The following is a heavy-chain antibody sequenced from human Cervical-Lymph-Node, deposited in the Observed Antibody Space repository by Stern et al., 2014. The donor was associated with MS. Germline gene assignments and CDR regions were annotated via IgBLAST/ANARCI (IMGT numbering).Heavy chain of an antibody. Sequence: QVTLRESGPTLVKPTQTLTLTCTFSGFSINTFAVGVGWVPQPPGKALEGLALIFYDDDKRYSPSLKSRLTITKDPSKNQVVLTMTNMDPVDTATYYCAHHGSSAARRPHAFDVWGQGSVVTVSS. V-gene: IGHV2-5*02. CDR3: AHHGSSAARRPHAFDV. D-gene: IGHD3-10*01. J-gene: IGHJ3*01. CDR1: GFSINTFAVG. CDR2: IFYDDDK.